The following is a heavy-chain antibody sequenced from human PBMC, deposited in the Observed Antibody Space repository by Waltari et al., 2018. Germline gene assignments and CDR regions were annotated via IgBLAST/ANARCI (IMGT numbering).Heavy chain of an antibody. D-gene: IGHD3-16*01. CDR3: SKWNSLLGTYFDF. CDR1: GFSFGDYA. Sequence: EVQLVESGGGLVQPGRSLRLSCRSSGFSFGDYAMTWVRQAPGKGLEWVGFIKSGTYGGTREDAASVRGRFSISRDDSNSIAYLQMDSLQIEDTAVYYCSKWNSLLGTYFDFWGQGTLVTVSS. CDR2: IKSGTYGGTR. J-gene: IGHJ4*02. V-gene: IGHV3-49*04.